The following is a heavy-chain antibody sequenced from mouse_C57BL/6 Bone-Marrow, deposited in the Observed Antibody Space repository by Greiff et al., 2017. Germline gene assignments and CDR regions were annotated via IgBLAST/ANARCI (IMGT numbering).Heavy chain of an antibody. CDR2: ISYDGSN. J-gene: IGHJ4*01. V-gene: IGHV3-6*01. Sequence: EESGPGLVKPSQSLSLTCSVTGYSITSGYYWNWIRQFPGNKLEWMGYISYDGSNNYNPSLKNRISITRDTSKNQFFLKLNSVTTEDTATYYCAKVIYYDYPNAMDYWGQGTSVTVSS. D-gene: IGHD2-4*01. CDR3: AKVIYYDYPNAMDY. CDR1: GYSITSGYY.